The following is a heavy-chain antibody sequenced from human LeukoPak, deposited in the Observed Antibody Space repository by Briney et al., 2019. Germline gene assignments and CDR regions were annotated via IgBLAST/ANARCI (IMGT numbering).Heavy chain of an antibody. J-gene: IGHJ6*02. D-gene: IGHD4-23*01. CDR1: GGTFSSYA. V-gene: IGHV1-69*13. Sequence: ASVKVSCKASGGTFSSYAISWVRQAPGQGLEWMGGIIPIFGTANYAQKFQGRVTITADESTSTAYMEPSSLRSEDTAVYYCARDRYGGNWDYYGMDVWGQGTTVTVSS. CDR2: IIPIFGTA. CDR3: ARDRYGGNWDYYGMDV.